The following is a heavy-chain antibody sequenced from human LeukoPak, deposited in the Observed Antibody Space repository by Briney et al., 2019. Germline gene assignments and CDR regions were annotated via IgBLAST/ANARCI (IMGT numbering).Heavy chain of an antibody. CDR2: INHSGST. CDR1: GGSFSGYY. J-gene: IGHJ4*02. D-gene: IGHD2-2*02. CDR3: ARGTGDSDCSSTRCYTWYFDY. V-gene: IGHV4-34*01. Sequence: SETLSLTCAVYGGSFSGYYWSWIRQPPGKGLEWIGEINHSGSTNYNPSLTSRLTISVDTSKNQFSLKLSSVTAADTAVYYCARGTGDSDCSSTRCYTWYFDYWGQGTLVTVSS.